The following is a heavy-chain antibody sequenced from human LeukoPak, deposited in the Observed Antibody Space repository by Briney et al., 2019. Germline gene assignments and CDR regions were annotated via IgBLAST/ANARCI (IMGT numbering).Heavy chain of an antibody. CDR3: AGDAVGATHTEYFQH. Sequence: GGSLRLSCEASGFTFSRYGMSWVRQAPGKGLEWVSAIRGSGGSTYYADSVKGRFTISRDNSKNTLYLQMNSLRAEDTAVYYCAGDAVGATHTEYFQHWGQGTLVTVSS. CDR2: IRGSGGST. J-gene: IGHJ1*01. D-gene: IGHD1-26*01. V-gene: IGHV3-23*01. CDR1: GFTFSRYG.